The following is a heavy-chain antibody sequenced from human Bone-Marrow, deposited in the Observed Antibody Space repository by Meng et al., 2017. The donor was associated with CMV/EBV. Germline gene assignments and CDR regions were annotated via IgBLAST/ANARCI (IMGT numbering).Heavy chain of an antibody. CDR3: ARAYSTSWYSENWFGP. J-gene: IGHJ5*02. CDR1: GFTFSSYA. V-gene: IGHV3-23*01. Sequence: SGFTFSSYAMSWVRQAPGKGLEWVSAISGSGTSTYYADSVKGRFTISRDYSTNTLFLQMNSLRAEDTAVFYCARAYSTSWYSENWFGPWGQGTLVTVSS. D-gene: IGHD6-13*01. CDR2: ISGSGTST.